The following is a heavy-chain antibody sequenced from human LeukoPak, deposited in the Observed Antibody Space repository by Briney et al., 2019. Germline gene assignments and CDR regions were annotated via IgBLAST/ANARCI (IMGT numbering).Heavy chain of an antibody. D-gene: IGHD2-15*01. Sequence: GRSLRLSCAASGFTFSSYAMHWVRQAPGKGLEWVAVISYDGSNKYYADSVKGRFTISRDNSKNTLYLQMNSLRAEDTAVYYCARGPPAATWFYFDYWGHGTLVTVSS. CDR1: GFTFSSYA. CDR2: ISYDGSNK. V-gene: IGHV3-30*04. J-gene: IGHJ4*01. CDR3: ARGPPAATWFYFDY.